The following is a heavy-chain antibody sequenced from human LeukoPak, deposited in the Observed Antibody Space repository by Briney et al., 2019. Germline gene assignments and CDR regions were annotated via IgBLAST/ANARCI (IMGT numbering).Heavy chain of an antibody. D-gene: IGHD6-13*01. CDR2: ISYDGSNK. Sequence: PGGSLRLSCAASGFTFSSYAMHWVRQAPGKGLEWVAVISYDGSNKYYADSVKGRFTISRDNSKNTLYLQMNSLRAEDTAVYYCARTVAAAATDYWGQGTLVTVSS. CDR1: GFTFSSYA. CDR3: ARTVAAAATDY. J-gene: IGHJ4*02. V-gene: IGHV3-30-3*01.